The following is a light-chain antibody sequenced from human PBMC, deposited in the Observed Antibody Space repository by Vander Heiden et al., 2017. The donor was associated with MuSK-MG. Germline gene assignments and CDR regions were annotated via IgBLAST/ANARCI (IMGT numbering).Light chain of an antibody. J-gene: IGKJ1*01. Sequence: DIQMTQSPSSLSASVGDRVTLTCRASRDISKSLAWYQQKPGKAPKLLLFDASRLEGGVPSRFSGSGSGSAYTLTITSLQPEDFATYYCQQDDSTLGTFGQGTRVDIK. V-gene: IGKV1-NL1*01. CDR2: DAS. CDR3: QQDDSTLGT. CDR1: RDISKS.